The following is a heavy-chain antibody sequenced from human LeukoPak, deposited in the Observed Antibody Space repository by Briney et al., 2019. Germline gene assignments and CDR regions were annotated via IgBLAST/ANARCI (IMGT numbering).Heavy chain of an antibody. Sequence: GGSLRLSCAASGFTFSSYSMNWVRQAPGKGLEWVSSISSSSSYIYYADSVKGRFTISRDNAKNSLYLQMNSLRAEDTAVYYCARGGGPYCGGDCYFDYWGQGTLVTVSS. CDR2: ISSSSSYI. J-gene: IGHJ4*02. CDR3: ARGGGPYCGGDCYFDY. D-gene: IGHD2-21*02. V-gene: IGHV3-21*01. CDR1: GFTFSSYS.